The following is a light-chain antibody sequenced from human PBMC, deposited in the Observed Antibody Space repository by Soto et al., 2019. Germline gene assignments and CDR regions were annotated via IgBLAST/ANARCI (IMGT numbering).Light chain of an antibody. CDR2: ENN. J-gene: IGLJ1*01. CDR1: SSNIGSGHE. Sequence: QSVLTQPPSVSESPGQRVTISCTGSSSNIGSGHEAHWYQQVPGPAPKLLINENNNRPSGVPVRFSGSKSGTSASLDLTGLQAEDEAEYDCQSYDSSLSVYVFGTGTKLTVL. V-gene: IGLV1-40*01. CDR3: QSYDSSLSVYV.